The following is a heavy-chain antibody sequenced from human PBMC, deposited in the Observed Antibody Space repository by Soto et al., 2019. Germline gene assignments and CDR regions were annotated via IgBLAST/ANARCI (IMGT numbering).Heavy chain of an antibody. CDR3: ARVTPHYDILTGYNLCFDY. J-gene: IGHJ4*02. Sequence: SETLSLTCAVYGGSFSGYYWSWIRQPPGKGLEWIGEINHSGSTNYNPSLKSRVTISVDTSKNQFSLKLSSVTAADTAVYYCARVTPHYDILTGYNLCFDYWGQGTLVTVYS. CDR2: INHSGST. D-gene: IGHD3-9*01. CDR1: GGSFSGYY. V-gene: IGHV4-34*01.